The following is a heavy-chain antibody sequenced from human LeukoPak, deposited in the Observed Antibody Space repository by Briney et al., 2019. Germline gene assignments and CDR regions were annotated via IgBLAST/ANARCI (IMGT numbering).Heavy chain of an antibody. CDR3: ARDRYFDWLFDY. CDR2: ISSSGSTI. J-gene: IGHJ4*02. V-gene: IGHV3-48*03. Sequence: GGSLRLSCAASGFTFSSYEMNWVRQAPGKGLEWVSYISSSGSTIYYTDSVKGRFTISRDNAKNSLYLQMNSLRAEDTAVYYCARDRYFDWLFDYWGQGTLVTVSS. CDR1: GFTFSSYE. D-gene: IGHD3-9*01.